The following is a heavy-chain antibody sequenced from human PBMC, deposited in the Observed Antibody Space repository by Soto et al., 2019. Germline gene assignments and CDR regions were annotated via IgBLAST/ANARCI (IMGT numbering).Heavy chain of an antibody. CDR2: INPNSGGT. Sequence: SVKVSCKASGYTFTGYYMHWGRQAPVQGLEWMGWINPNSGGTNYAQKFQGRVTMTRDTSISTAYMELSRLRSDDTAVYYCAHFYCNSTSCPPYYYYGMDVWGQGTTVTVSS. J-gene: IGHJ6*02. CDR3: AHFYCNSTSCPPYYYYGMDV. D-gene: IGHD2-2*01. V-gene: IGHV1-2*02. CDR1: GYTFTGYY.